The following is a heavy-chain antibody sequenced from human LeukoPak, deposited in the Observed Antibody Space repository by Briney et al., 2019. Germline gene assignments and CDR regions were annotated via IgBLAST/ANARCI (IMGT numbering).Heavy chain of an antibody. CDR2: INSDGSST. D-gene: IGHD3-22*01. CDR3: VRDWDSSGYYINFDY. J-gene: IGHJ4*02. V-gene: IGHV3-74*01. Sequence: GGSLRLSCAAPGFTFSRYWMHWVRQAPGKGLVWVSRINSDGSSTSYADSVKGRFTISRDNAKNTLYLQMNSLRAEDTAVYYCVRDWDSSGYYINFDYWGQGTLVTVSS. CDR1: GFTFSRYW.